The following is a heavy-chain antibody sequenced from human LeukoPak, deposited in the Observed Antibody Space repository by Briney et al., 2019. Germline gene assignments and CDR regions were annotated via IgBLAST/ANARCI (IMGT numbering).Heavy chain of an antibody. CDR2: YSGST. V-gene: IGHV4-39*07. Sequence: YSGSTYYNPSLKSRVTISVDTSKNQFSLKLSSVTAADTAVYYCARVGWVGIAAARLRWFDPWGQGTLVTVSS. D-gene: IGHD6-13*01. J-gene: IGHJ5*02. CDR3: ARVGWVGIAAARLRWFDP.